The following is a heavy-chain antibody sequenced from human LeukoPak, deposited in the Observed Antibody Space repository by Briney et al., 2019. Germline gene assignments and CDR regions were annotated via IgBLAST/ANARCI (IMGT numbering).Heavy chain of an antibody. V-gene: IGHV3-7*04. CDR1: RFTFSIDW. Sequence: GGSLRLSCAASRFTFSIDWMSGGRQAPGKGLEWVANIKQDGSEKYYVDSVKGRFTISRDNAKNSLYLEMNSVVYQGATVYYCATDPLRRFDYWGQGTLVTVSS. J-gene: IGHJ4*02. CDR3: ATDPLRRFDY. CDR2: IKQDGSEK.